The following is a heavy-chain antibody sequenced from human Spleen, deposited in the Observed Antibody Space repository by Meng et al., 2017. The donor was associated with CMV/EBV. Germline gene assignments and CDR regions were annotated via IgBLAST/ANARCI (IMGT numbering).Heavy chain of an antibody. V-gene: IGHV3-11*01. J-gene: IGHJ3*02. D-gene: IGHD1-26*01. Sequence: GGSLRLSCAASGFTFSDYYMSWIRQAPGKGLEWVSYISGSGSTIYYADSVKGRFTISRDDAKNSLYLQMNSLRAADTALYYCAKLRGPTPSGSAFDIWGQGTVVTVSS. CDR3: AKLRGPTPSGSAFDI. CDR2: ISGSGSTI. CDR1: GFTFSDYY.